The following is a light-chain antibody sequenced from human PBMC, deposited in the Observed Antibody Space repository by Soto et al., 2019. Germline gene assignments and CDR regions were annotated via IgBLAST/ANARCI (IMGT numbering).Light chain of an antibody. CDR1: TGAVTSGHY. V-gene: IGLV7-46*01. J-gene: IGLJ2*01. CDR3: LLSYTRARHVV. Sequence: QGVVTQEPSLTVSPGGTVTLTCGTSTGAVTSGHYPYWFQQKPGQAPRTLIYDTTKKHSWTPARFSGSLLGGKAALTLTGAQPEDEAEYYCLLSYTRARHVVFGGGTKVTVL. CDR2: DTT.